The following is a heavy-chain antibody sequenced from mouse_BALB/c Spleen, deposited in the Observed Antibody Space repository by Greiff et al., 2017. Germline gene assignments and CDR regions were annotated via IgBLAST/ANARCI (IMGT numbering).Heavy chain of an antibody. CDR3: ARLPDGYYAMGY. D-gene: IGHD2-3*01. CDR2: ISTYYGDA. J-gene: IGHJ4*01. CDR1: GYTFTDYA. V-gene: IGHV1S137*01. Sequence: QVQLQQSGAELVRPGVSVKISCKGSGYTFTDYAMHWVKQSHAKSLEWIGVISTYYGDASYNQKFKGKATMTVDKSSSTAYMELARLTSEDSAIYYCARLPDGYYAMGYWGQVASVTVSS.